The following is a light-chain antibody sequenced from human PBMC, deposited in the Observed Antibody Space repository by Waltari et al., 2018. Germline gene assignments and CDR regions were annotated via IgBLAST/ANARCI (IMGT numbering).Light chain of an antibody. Sequence: QSALTQPASVSGSPGQSITISCTGTSSDVGGYNYIPWYQQHPGKAPNRLIYDVSNRPSGVSNRFSGSKSGNTASLTISGLQAEDEADYYCSSYTSSSLRVFGGGTKLTVL. J-gene: IGLJ2*01. V-gene: IGLV2-14*03. CDR1: SSDVGGYNY. CDR2: DVS. CDR3: SSYTSSSLRV.